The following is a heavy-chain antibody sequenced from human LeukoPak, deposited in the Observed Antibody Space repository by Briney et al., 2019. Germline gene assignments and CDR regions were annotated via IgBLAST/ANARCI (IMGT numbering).Heavy chain of an antibody. V-gene: IGHV3-64*04. J-gene: IGHJ3*02. CDR1: GFTFSNYT. Sequence: GGSLRLSCSASGFTFSNYTMHWVRQAPGKGLEYVSSISSNGGSTYSADSVKGRFTISRDNSKNTLYLQVNSLRAEDTAVYFCARGGSSGNDYSSFDIWGQGTMVTVSS. D-gene: IGHD5-12*01. CDR2: ISSNGGST. CDR3: ARGGSSGNDYSSFDI.